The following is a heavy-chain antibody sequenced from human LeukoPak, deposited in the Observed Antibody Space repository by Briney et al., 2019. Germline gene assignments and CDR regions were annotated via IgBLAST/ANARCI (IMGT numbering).Heavy chain of an antibody. CDR2: MYSDGST. CDR1: GFTVTSNY. J-gene: IGHJ4*02. CDR3: ARYYYDSNGYPYYFDY. V-gene: IGHV3-53*01. Sequence: GGSLRLPCAASGFTVTSNYISWVRQAPGKGLEWVSVMYSDGSTYYAGSVKGRFTISRDYSKNTLYLQMNSLRAEDTAVYYCARYYYDSNGYPYYFDYWGQGTLVTISS. D-gene: IGHD3-22*01.